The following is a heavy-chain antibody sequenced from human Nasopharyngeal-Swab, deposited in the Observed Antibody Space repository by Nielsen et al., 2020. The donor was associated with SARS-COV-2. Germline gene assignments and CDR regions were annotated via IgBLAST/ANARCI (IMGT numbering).Heavy chain of an antibody. J-gene: IGHJ6*02. Sequence: SETLSLTCAVYGGSFSGYYWSWIRQPPGKGLEWIGEINHSGSTNYTPSLKSRVTISVDTSKNQFSLKLSPVTAADTAVYYCARKVVRGTIYYYYGMDVWGQGTTVTVSS. V-gene: IGHV4-34*01. CDR2: INHSGST. CDR1: GGSFSGYY. D-gene: IGHD3-10*01. CDR3: ARKVVRGTIYYYYGMDV.